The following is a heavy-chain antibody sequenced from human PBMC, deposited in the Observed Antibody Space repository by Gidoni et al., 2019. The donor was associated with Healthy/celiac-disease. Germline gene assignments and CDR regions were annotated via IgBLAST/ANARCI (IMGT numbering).Heavy chain of an antibody. CDR2: ISYDGCNK. CDR3: ARDSGRDYDSSGSFDY. D-gene: IGHD3-22*01. V-gene: IGHV3-30-3*01. Sequence: QVQLVESGGGVVQPGRSLRLSCAASGFTFSSYAMHWVRQAPGKGLEWVAVISYDGCNKYYADSVKGRFTISRDNSKNTLYLQMNSLRAEDTAVYYCARDSGRDYDSSGSFDYWGQGTLVTVSS. J-gene: IGHJ4*02. CDR1: GFTFSSYA.